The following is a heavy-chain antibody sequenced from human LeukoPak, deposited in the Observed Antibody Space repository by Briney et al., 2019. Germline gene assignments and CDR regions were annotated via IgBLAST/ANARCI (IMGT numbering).Heavy chain of an antibody. Sequence: GGSLRLSCAASGFTFSSYGMNWVRQAPGKGLEWVSDISGSGGNTYYADSVKGRFTISRDNSKNTLYVQMNSLRAEDTAIYYCAKKYSTGLDPWGQGTLVTVSS. CDR2: ISGSGGNT. V-gene: IGHV3-23*01. CDR1: GFTFSSYG. D-gene: IGHD1-26*01. CDR3: AKKYSTGLDP. J-gene: IGHJ5*02.